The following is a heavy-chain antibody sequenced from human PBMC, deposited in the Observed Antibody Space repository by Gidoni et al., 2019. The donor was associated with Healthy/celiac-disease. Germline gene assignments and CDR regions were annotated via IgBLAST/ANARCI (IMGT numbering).Heavy chain of an antibody. CDR2: IYYSGST. D-gene: IGHD2-21*02. CDR3: ARGVGKYGGNSYYFDY. CDR1: GGSVSSGSYY. J-gene: IGHJ4*02. V-gene: IGHV4-61*01. Sequence: QVQLQESGPGLVKPSATLSLTCTVSGGSVSSGSYYWSWIRQPPGKGLEWIGYIYYSGSTNYNPSLKSRVTISVDTSKNQFSLKLSSVTAADTAEYYCARGVGKYGGNSYYFDYWGQGTLVTVSS.